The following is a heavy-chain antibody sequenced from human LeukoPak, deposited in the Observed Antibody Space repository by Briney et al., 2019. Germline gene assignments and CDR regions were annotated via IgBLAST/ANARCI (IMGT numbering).Heavy chain of an antibody. D-gene: IGHD3-10*01. V-gene: IGHV4-38-2*02. CDR3: ARELRRTTMGYYYYYRDV. CDR2: MYHSGST. CDR1: GYSISSGYY. J-gene: IGHJ6*03. Sequence: SETLSLTCTVSGYSISSGYYWGWIRQPPGKRLEWIASMYHSGSTYYNPSLESRVTISVDTSKNQLSLKLSSVTAADTAVYYCARELRRTTMGYYYYYRDVWGKGSTVTVSS.